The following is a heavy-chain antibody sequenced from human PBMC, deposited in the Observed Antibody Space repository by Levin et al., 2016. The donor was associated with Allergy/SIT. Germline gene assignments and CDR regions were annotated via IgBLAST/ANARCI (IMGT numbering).Heavy chain of an antibody. CDR1: GGPISSGGYY. CDR2: IYNSEST. CDR3: ARGFDTFRMGYFDP. V-gene: IGHV4-31*03. Sequence: SETLSLTCTVSGGPISSGGYYWSWIRQHPGKGLEWIGYIYNSESTYYNPSLKSRVTISLDTSKNQFSLKLSSVTAADTAVYYCARGFDTFRMGYFDPWGQGTLVAVSS. D-gene: IGHD1-1*01. J-gene: IGHJ5*02.